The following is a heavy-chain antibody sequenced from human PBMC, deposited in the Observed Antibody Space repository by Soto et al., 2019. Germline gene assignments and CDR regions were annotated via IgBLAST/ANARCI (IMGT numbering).Heavy chain of an antibody. CDR1: GFTFSTYA. CDR2: ISNSGGDT. D-gene: IGHD4-4*01. CDR3: AKGYLLGGNYDLDY. Sequence: EVQLLESGGGLVQPGGSLRLSCAASGFTFSTYAMNWVRQAPGKGPEWVSGISNSGGDTYYADSVKGRFTISRDNSKNTLFLQMNSLRAEDTAVYYCAKGYLLGGNYDLDYWGQGTLVTVSS. V-gene: IGHV3-23*01. J-gene: IGHJ4*02.